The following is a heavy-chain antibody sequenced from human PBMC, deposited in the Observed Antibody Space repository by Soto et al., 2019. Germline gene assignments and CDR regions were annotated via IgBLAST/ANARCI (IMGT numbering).Heavy chain of an antibody. D-gene: IGHD6-25*01. Sequence: GGSLRLSCAASGFTSSSYAMGWVRRAPGKGLEWVSTISGSGGSTYYADSVKGRFTISRDSSKNTLYLQMNSLRAEDTAVYYCAKSDPSGSFNDYWGQGTLVTVSS. J-gene: IGHJ4*02. CDR2: ISGSGGST. CDR3: AKSDPSGSFNDY. V-gene: IGHV3-23*01. CDR1: GFTSSSYA.